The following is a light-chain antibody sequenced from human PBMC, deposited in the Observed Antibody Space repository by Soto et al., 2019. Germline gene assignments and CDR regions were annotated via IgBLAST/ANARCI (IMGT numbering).Light chain of an antibody. CDR2: EVN. CDR1: SSDVGGYNS. Sequence: QSALTQPASVSGSPGQSITISCTGTSSDVGGYNSVSWYQQHPGKAPKLINEVNYRPVGVSNRFSGSKSGNTASLTISGLQAEDEADYYCSAYRSSTTLVFGGGTKVTVL. V-gene: IGLV2-14*01. J-gene: IGLJ2*01. CDR3: SAYRSSTTLV.